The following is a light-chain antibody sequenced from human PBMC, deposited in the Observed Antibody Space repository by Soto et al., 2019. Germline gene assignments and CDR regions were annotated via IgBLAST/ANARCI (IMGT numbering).Light chain of an antibody. J-gene: IGKJ1*01. CDR1: QTISSW. V-gene: IGKV1-5*03. CDR2: KAS. Sequence: DIQMTKPPSTLSASVGDRVTIICRASQTISSWLAWYQQKGGKAPKLLISKASILDSGVPSRFSGSGSGTEFNLTISSLQPEDFATYYCQQYNSFIWTFGQGTKVDIK. CDR3: QQYNSFIWT.